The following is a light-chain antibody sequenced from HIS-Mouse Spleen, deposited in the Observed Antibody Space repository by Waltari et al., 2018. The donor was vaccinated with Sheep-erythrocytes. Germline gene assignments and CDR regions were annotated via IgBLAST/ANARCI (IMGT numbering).Light chain of an antibody. J-gene: IGKJ2*01. Sequence: AIRMTQSPSSLSASTGDRVTITCRASQGISSYLACYQQKPGKAPKLLIYAASTLQSGVPSRFSGSGSGTDFTLTISCLQSEDCATYYCQQYYSYPYTFGQGTKLEIK. V-gene: IGKV1-8*01. CDR1: QGISSY. CDR3: QQYYSYPYT. CDR2: AAS.